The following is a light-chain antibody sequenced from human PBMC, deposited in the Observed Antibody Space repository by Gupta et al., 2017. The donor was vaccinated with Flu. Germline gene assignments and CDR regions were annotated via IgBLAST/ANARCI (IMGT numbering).Light chain of an antibody. J-gene: IGKJ1*01. CDR2: GAS. CDR3: QQYNDWPPWT. V-gene: IGKV3-15*01. CDR1: QSVRSN. Sequence: EMVMTQSPATLSVSPGERATLSCRASQSVRSNLAWYQQKPGQTPRLLIYGASTRDTGVPARFSGSGCGTELTLTISSRQSEDFAGYYCQQYNDWPPWTFGQGTKVEIK.